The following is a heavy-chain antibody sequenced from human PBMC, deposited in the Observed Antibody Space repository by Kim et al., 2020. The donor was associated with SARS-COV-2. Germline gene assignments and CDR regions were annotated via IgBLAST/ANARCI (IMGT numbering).Heavy chain of an antibody. V-gene: IGHV4-4*02. CDR2: T. CDR3: ARAIAVAGPSDY. J-gene: IGHJ4*02. Sequence: TNYNPSLKSRVTISVDKSKNQFSLKLSSVTAADTAVYYCARAIAVAGPSDYWGQGTLVTVSS. D-gene: IGHD6-19*01.